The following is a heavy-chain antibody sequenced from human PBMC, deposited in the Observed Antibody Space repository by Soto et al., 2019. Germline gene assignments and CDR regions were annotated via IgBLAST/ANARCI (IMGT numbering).Heavy chain of an antibody. V-gene: IGHV3-15*01. CDR3: AWRSDVDY. D-gene: IGHD1-26*01. CDR2: VKSKPDGGTT. CDR1: GFTVSNAW. J-gene: IGHJ4*02. Sequence: GGSLRLSCAASGFTVSNAWMSWVRQAPGKGLEWVGRVKSKPDGGTTDYGAPVKGRFTISRDDSKNTLYLQMNSLKTEDTAVYYCAWRSDVDYWGQGTLVTVSS.